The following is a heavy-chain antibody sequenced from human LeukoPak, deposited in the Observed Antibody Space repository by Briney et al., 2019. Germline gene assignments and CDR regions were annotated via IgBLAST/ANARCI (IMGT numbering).Heavy chain of an antibody. Sequence: GESLKISCKGSGYTFTTYWIGWVRQVPGKGLEWRGIIYPGDSDTRYSPSFQGQVTISADKSISTAYLQWSSLKASDTAVYYCARPLYGSSRVFDIWGQGTMVTVSS. D-gene: IGHD1-26*01. CDR3: ARPLYGSSRVFDI. CDR2: IYPGDSDT. V-gene: IGHV5-51*01. J-gene: IGHJ3*02. CDR1: GYTFTTYW.